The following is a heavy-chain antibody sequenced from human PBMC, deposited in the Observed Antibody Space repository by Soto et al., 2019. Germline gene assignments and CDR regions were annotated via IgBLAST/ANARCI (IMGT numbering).Heavy chain of an antibody. CDR2: INPNSGGT. V-gene: IGHV1-2*02. D-gene: IGHD2-21*02. J-gene: IGHJ5*02. CDR1: GYTFTGYY. CDR3: ARDAGGGDPNNWFDP. Sequence: QVQLVQSGAEVKKPGASVKVSCKASGYTFTGYYMHWVRQAPGQGLEWMGWINPNSGGTNYAQKFQGRVTMTRDTSISTAYMELGRLRSDDTAVYYCARDAGGGDPNNWFDPWGQGTLVTVSS.